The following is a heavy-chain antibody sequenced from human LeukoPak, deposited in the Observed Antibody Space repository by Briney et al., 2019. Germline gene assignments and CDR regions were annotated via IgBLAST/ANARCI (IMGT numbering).Heavy chain of an antibody. D-gene: IGHD3-10*01. Sequence: GRSLRLSCAASGFTFSSYAMHWVRQAPGKGLEWVAVISYDGSNKYYADSVKGRFTISRDNSKNTLYLQMNSLRAEDTAVYYCAKTGELFPPESFDYWGQGTLVTVSS. CDR2: ISYDGSNK. CDR3: AKTGELFPPESFDY. V-gene: IGHV3-30-3*02. CDR1: GFTFSSYA. J-gene: IGHJ4*02.